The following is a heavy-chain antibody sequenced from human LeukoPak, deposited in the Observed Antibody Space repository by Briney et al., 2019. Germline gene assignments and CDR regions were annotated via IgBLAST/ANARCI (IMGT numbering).Heavy chain of an antibody. Sequence: SETLSLTCAVYGGSFSGYYWSWIRQPPGKGLEWIGEINHSGSTNYNPSLKSRVTISVDTSKNQFSLKLSSVTAADTAVYYCARKEQWLPHDAFDIWGQGTMVTVSS. J-gene: IGHJ3*02. D-gene: IGHD6-19*01. V-gene: IGHV4-34*01. CDR3: ARKEQWLPHDAFDI. CDR2: INHSGST. CDR1: GGSFSGYY.